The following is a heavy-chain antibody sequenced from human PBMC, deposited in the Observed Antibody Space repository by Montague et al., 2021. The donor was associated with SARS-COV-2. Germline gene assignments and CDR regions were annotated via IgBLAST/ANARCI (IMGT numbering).Heavy chain of an antibody. J-gene: IGHJ6*02. CDR3: ARVLGGYYGMDV. CDR1: GFTFSSYA. CDR2: ISYDGSNK. D-gene: IGHD2/OR15-2a*01. V-gene: IGHV3-30-3*01. Sequence: SLSLSWSASGFTFSSYAMHWVRQAPGKGLEWVAVISYDGSNKYYADSVKGRFTISRDNSKNTLYLQMNSLRAEDTAVYYCARVLGGYYGMDVWGQGTTVTVSS.